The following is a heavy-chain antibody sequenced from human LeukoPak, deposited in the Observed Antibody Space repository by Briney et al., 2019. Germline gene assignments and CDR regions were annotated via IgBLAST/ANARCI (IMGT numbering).Heavy chain of an antibody. CDR1: GGSFSGYY. Sequence: SETLSLTCAVYGGSFSGYYCSWIRQPPGKVLEWIGEINHNASTNYNPSLKSRVTISVDTSKNQFSLKLSSVTAADTAVYYCARESDSSYYYYGMDVWGQGTTVTVSS. CDR2: INHNAST. D-gene: IGHD6-13*01. V-gene: IGHV4-34*01. J-gene: IGHJ6*02. CDR3: ARESDSSYYYYGMDV.